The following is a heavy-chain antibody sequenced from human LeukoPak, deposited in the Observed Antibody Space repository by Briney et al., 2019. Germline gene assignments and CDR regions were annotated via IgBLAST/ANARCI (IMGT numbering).Heavy chain of an antibody. Sequence: EASVKVSCKASGGTFSSYAISWVRQAPGQGLEWMGGIIPIFGTANYAQKFQGRVTITADESTSTAYMELSSLRSEDTAVYYCARDSPYYDFWSGSAPSSYYYYMDVWGKGTTVTVSS. CDR1: GGTFSSYA. CDR2: IIPIFGTA. CDR3: ARDSPYYDFWSGSAPSSYYYYMDV. V-gene: IGHV1-69*13. J-gene: IGHJ6*03. D-gene: IGHD3-3*01.